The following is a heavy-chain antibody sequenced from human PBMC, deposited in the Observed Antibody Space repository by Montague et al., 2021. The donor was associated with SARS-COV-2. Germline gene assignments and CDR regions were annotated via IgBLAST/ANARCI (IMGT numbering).Heavy chain of an antibody. J-gene: IGHJ6*02. Sequence: SLRLSCAASGFTFSSYWMSWVRQAPGKGLEWVANIKQDGSEKYYVDSVKGRFTISRDNAKNSLYLQMNSLRAEDTAVYCCARDMAAAGTGYYYYGMDVWGQGTTVTVSS. CDR3: ARDMAAAGTGYYYYGMDV. CDR1: GFTFSSYW. CDR2: IKQDGSEK. D-gene: IGHD6-13*01. V-gene: IGHV3-7*01.